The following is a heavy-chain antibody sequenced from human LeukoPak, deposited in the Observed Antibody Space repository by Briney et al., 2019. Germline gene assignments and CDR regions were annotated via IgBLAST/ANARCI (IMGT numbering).Heavy chain of an antibody. CDR1: GGSISSSSYY. CDR2: IYYSGST. CDR3: ARHIPDIIVGATYIDY. J-gene: IGHJ4*02. V-gene: IGHV4-39*01. Sequence: SETLSLTCTVSGGSISSSSYYWGWIRQPPGKGLEWIGSIYYSGSTYYNPSLKSRVTISVDTSKNQFSLKLSSVTAADTAVYYCARHIPDIIVGATYIDYWGQGTLVTVSS. D-gene: IGHD1-26*01.